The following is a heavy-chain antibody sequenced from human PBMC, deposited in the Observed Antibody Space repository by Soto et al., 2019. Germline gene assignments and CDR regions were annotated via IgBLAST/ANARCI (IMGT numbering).Heavy chain of an antibody. Sequence: SEILSLTCTVSGGSISSYYWVWIRQPPGKGLEWIGYIFYSGSTNYNPSLEGRVTISVDTSKNQFSLKVSSVTAADTAVYYCARHYPIGNNWNYFDYWVQGTLVTVSS. CDR1: GGSISSYY. D-gene: IGHD1-1*01. CDR3: ARHYPIGNNWNYFDY. CDR2: IFYSGST. V-gene: IGHV4-59*01. J-gene: IGHJ4*02.